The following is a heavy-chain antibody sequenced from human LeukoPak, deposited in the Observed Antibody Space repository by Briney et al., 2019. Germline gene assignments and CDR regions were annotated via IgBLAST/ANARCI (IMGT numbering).Heavy chain of an antibody. V-gene: IGHV1-24*01. CDR1: GYTLTELS. J-gene: IGHJ4*02. CDR3: ATGYCSGGSCYAYYFDY. Sequence: AASVKVSCKVSGYTLTELSMHWVRQAPGKGLAWMGGFDPEDGETIYAQKFQGRVTMTEDTSTDTAYMELSNLRSEDTAVYYCATGYCSGGSCYAYYFDYWGQGTLVTVSS. CDR2: FDPEDGET. D-gene: IGHD2-15*01.